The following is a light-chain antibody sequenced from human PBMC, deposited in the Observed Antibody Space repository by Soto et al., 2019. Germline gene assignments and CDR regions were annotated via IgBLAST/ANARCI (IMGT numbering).Light chain of an antibody. CDR1: SSDVGNYIF. CDR2: DIN. CDR3: NSYVGSNNYV. V-gene: IGLV2-14*01. J-gene: IGLJ1*01. Sequence: QSALTQPASVSGSPGQSITISCTGTSSDVGNYIFVSWYRQHPGKAPKLMIYDINNRPSGVSNRFSGSKSGNTASLTVSGLRADDEADYYCNSYVGSNNYVFGTGTKVTVL.